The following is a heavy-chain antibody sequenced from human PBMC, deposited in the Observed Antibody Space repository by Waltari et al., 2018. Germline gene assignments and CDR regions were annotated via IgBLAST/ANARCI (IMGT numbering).Heavy chain of an antibody. CDR3: ARDFTSWGFDY. V-gene: IGHV3-21*01. Sequence: EVQLVESGGGLVKPGGSLRLSCAASGCTFSSYSMYWVRQAPGKGLEWVSSISSSSNYIYYADSVKGRFTICRDNAKHSLFLQMNSLRAEDTAVYYCARDFTSWGFDYWGQGTLVTVSS. J-gene: IGHJ4*02. D-gene: IGHD2-2*01. CDR1: GCTFSSYS. CDR2: ISSSSNYI.